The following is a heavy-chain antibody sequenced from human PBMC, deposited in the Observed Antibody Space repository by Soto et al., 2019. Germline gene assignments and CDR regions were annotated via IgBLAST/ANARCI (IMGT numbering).Heavy chain of an antibody. V-gene: IGHV1-3*01. CDR1: GYTFTSYA. J-gene: IGHJ6*02. Sequence: QVQLVQSGAEVKKPGASVKVSCKASGYTFTSYAMHWVRQAPGQRLEWMGWINAGNGNTKYSQKFQGRVTSTRDTSANTAYMELSSLRSEDTAVYYCARGEDIVLMVYAPYGMDVWGQGTTVTVSS. CDR2: INAGNGNT. D-gene: IGHD2-8*01. CDR3: ARGEDIVLMVYAPYGMDV.